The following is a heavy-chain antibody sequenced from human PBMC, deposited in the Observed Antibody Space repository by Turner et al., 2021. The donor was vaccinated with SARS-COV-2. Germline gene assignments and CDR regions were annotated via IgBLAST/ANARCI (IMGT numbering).Heavy chain of an antibody. J-gene: IGHJ5*02. V-gene: IGHV3-66*01. CDR1: GFTVSSNY. CDR2: IYSGGST. Sequence: EVQLVESGGGLVQPGGSLRPSCAASGFTVSSNYMSWVRQAPGKGLEWVSVIYSGGSTYYADSVKGRFTISRDNSKNTLYLQMNSLRVEDTAVYSCAREAAAGNFHGWFDPWGQGTLVTVSS. D-gene: IGHD6-13*01. CDR3: AREAAAGNFHGWFDP.